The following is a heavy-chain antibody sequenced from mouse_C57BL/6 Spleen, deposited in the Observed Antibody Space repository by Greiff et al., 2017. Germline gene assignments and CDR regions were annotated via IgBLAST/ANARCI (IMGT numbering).Heavy chain of an antibody. CDR2: IDPSDSET. CDR1: GYTFTSYW. V-gene: IGHV1-52*01. J-gene: IGHJ3*01. CDR3: AISYDYDWAY. D-gene: IGHD2-4*01. Sequence: VQLQQPGAELVRPGSSVKLSCKASGYTFTSYWMHWVKQRPIQGLEWIGNIDPSDSETHYNQKFKDKATLTVDTSSSTAYMQLSSLTSEDSAVYYCAISYDYDWAYWGQGTLVTVSA.